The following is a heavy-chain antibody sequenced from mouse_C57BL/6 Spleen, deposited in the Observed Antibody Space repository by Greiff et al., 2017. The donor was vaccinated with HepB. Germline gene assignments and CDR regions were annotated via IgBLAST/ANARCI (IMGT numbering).Heavy chain of an antibody. D-gene: IGHD1-1*01. CDR3: ARWAYYYGSSSYYFDY. CDR2: INPNNGGT. J-gene: IGHJ2*01. V-gene: IGHV1-26*01. Sequence: VQLQQSGPELVKPGASVKISCKASGYTFTDYYMNWVKQSHGKSLEWIGDINPNNGGTSYNQKFKGKATLTVDKSSSTAYMELRSLTSEDSAVYYCARWAYYYGSSSYYFDYWGQGTTLTVSS. CDR1: GYTFTDYY.